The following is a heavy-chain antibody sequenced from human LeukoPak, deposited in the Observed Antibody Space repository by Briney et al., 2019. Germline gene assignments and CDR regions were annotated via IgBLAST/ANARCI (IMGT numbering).Heavy chain of an antibody. CDR1: GYTFTAYY. CDR2: INPDSGGT. CDR3: ARDMGAHDAFDI. V-gene: IGHV1-2*06. D-gene: IGHD1-26*01. Sequence: ASVKVSCEASGYTFTAYYMHWVRQAPGQGLEWMGRINPDSGGTNYAQKFQGRVTMTRDTSISTAYMEVSRLRSDDTAMFYCARDMGAHDAFDIWGQGTMVTVSS. J-gene: IGHJ3*02.